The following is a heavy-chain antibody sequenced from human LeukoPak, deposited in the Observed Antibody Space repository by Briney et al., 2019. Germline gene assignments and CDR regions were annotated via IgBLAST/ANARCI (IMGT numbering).Heavy chain of an antibody. CDR1: GFTFSNDG. CDR3: ARDGDGYDLDN. V-gene: IGHV3-33*01. CDR2: TWYDGSKQ. J-gene: IGHJ4*02. D-gene: IGHD5-24*01. Sequence: PGRSLRLSCAAAGFTFSNDGFHWVRQAPGKGLEWVAVTWYDGSKQFSADSVKGRFTIAKDNSKNTVYLQMNSLRVDDTAVYYCARDGDGYDLDNWGQGTLVTVSS.